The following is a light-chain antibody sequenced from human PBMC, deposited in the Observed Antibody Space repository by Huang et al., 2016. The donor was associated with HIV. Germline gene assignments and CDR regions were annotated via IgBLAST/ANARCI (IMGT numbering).Light chain of an antibody. J-gene: IGKJ1*01. CDR1: QSVYSSSTSKDY. CDR3: QQYYSSPQT. Sequence: DIIMTQSPDSLAVSLGERATLNCRSSQSVYSSSTSKDYMAWFQQKPGQPPRFLLFWASTREAGVPDRFTGSGSGTHFTLTIASLEAEDAAIYYCQQYYSSPQTFGQGTRVELK. V-gene: IGKV4-1*01. CDR2: WAS.